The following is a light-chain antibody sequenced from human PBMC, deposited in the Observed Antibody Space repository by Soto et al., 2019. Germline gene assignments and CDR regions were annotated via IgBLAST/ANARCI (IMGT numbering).Light chain of an antibody. CDR1: SSDVGGYNY. CDR2: DVT. CDR3: CSYAGSIWV. V-gene: IGLV2-11*01. Sequence: QSVLTQPRSVSASPGQSVTISCTGTSSDVGGYNYVSWYQHHPGKVPKLMIYDVTERPSGVPDRFFGSKSGNTASLTISGLQAEDEADYYCCSYAGSIWVFGGGTKLTVL. J-gene: IGLJ3*02.